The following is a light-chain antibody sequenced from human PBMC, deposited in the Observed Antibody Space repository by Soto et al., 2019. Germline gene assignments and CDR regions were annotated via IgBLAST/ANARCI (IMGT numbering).Light chain of an antibody. Sequence: SVLTXPPSASGTPGQRVTISCSGSSSNIGSNYVYWYQQLPGTAPKLLIYSNNQRPSGVPDRFSRSKSGTSASLAISGLRSEDEADYYCAAWDDSLSGHYVFGTGTKVTV. CDR3: AAWDDSLSGHYV. CDR2: SNN. V-gene: IGLV1-47*02. J-gene: IGLJ1*01. CDR1: SSNIGSNY.